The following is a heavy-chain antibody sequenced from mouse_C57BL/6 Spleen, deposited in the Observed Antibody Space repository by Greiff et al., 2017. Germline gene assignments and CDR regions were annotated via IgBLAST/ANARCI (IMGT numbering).Heavy chain of an antibody. J-gene: IGHJ2*01. CDR2: IYPRDGST. V-gene: IGHV1-85*01. Sequence: VQLQQSGPELVKPGASVKLSCKASGYTFTSYDINWVKQRPGQGLEWIGWIYPRDGSTKYNEKFKGKATLSVDTSSSTAYMELHSLASEDSAVYLCERRGDWDLLDYWGQGTTLTVSS. CDR1: GYTFTSYD. CDR3: ERRGDWDLLDY. D-gene: IGHD4-1*01.